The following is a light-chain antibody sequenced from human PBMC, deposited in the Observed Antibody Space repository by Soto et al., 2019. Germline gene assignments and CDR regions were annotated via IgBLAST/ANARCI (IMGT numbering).Light chain of an antibody. Sequence: DIQMTQSPSTLSASVGDRVTITCRASQTSSKWLAWYQQKPGKAPKLLIFDASSLDRWVPSRVSGSGSGSEFTLAICSLQPDDVATYACHHYSTYFRTFGQGTKVEIK. CDR1: QTSSKW. CDR2: DAS. J-gene: IGKJ1*01. CDR3: HHYSTYFRT. V-gene: IGKV1-5*01.